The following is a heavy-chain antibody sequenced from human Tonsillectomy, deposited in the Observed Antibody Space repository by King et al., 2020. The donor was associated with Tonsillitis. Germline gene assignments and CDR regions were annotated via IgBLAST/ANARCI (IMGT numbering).Heavy chain of an antibody. CDR3: AHSAASLVVPAAIDY. V-gene: IGHV2-5*01. CDR1: GFSLSTSGVG. Sequence: ITLKESGPTLVKPTQTLTLTCTFSGFSLSTSGVGVGWIRQPPGKALVWLALIYWNDDKRYSPSLKSRLTITKDTSKNQVVLTMTNMDPVDTATYYCAHSAASLVVPAAIDYWGQGTLVTVSS. J-gene: IGHJ4*02. D-gene: IGHD2-2*02. CDR2: IYWNDDK.